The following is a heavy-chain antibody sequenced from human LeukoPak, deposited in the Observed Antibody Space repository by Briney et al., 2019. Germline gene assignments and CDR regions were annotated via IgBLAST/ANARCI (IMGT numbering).Heavy chain of an antibody. V-gene: IGHV4-59*01. CDR2: IYYSGST. Sequence: SETLSLTCTVSGGSISSYYWSWIRQPPGKGLEWIGYIYYSGSTNYNPSLKSRVTISVDTSKYQFSLKLSSVTAADTAVYYCAREVRFGELDPWGQGTLVTVSS. CDR3: AREVRFGELDP. D-gene: IGHD3-10*01. CDR1: GGSISSYY. J-gene: IGHJ5*02.